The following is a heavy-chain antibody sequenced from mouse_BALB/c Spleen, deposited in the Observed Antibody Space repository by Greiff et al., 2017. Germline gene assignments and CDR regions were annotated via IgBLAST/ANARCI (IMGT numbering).Heavy chain of an antibody. Sequence: QVQLQQSGPELVKPGASVKMSCKASGYTFTSYYIHWVKQRPGQGLEWIGRIYPGDGDTNYNGKFKGKATLTADKSSSTAYMQLSSLTSVDSAVYFCAREWGNYYWGQGTTLTVSS. CDR1: GYTFTSYY. D-gene: IGHD2-1*01. CDR3: AREWGNYY. V-gene: IGHV1S56*01. J-gene: IGHJ2*01. CDR2: IYPGDGDT.